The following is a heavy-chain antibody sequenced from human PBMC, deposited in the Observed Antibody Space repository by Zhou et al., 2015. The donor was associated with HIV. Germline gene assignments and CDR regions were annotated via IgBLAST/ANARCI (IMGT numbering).Heavy chain of an antibody. V-gene: IGHV1-69*01. CDR1: GGTFSGSD. Sequence: LVQSGTEVRKPGSSVNVSCKASGGTFSGSDISWVRQAPGQGLEWMGGIIPIFGTANYAQKFQGRVTITADESTSTAYMELSSLRSEDTAVYYCARGGSDSSSWYWSFDYWGQGTLVTVSS. D-gene: IGHD6-13*01. J-gene: IGHJ4*02. CDR2: IIPIFGTA. CDR3: ARGGSDSSSWYWSFDY.